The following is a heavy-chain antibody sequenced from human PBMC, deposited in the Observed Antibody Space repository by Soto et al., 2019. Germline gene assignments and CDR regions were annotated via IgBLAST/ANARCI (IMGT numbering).Heavy chain of an antibody. D-gene: IGHD3-10*01. J-gene: IGHJ5*02. CDR1: GGSISSYY. CDR3: ARELYYGSGSYYNGGENWFDP. V-gene: IGHV4-59*01. CDR2: IYYSGST. Sequence: LSLTCTVSGGSISSYYWSWIRQPPGKGLEWIGYIYYSGSTNYNPSLKSRVTISVDTSKNQFSLKLSSVTAADTAVYYCARELYYGSGSYYNGGENWFDPWGQGTLVTVSS.